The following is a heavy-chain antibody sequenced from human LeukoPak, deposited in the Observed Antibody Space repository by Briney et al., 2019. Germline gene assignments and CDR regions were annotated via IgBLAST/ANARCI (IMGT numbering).Heavy chain of an antibody. CDR3: VKDSDPSGYDAFDI. V-gene: IGHV3-9*01. CDR2: ISWNGGSI. J-gene: IGHJ3*02. D-gene: IGHD5-12*01. CDR1: GFTFGDYA. Sequence: GRSLRLSCAVSGFTFGDYAMHWVRQAPGKGLEWVAGISWNGGSIAYAGSGKGRFTISRDNAKNSLHLQMNSLRPEDTAVYYCVKDSDPSGYDAFDIWGQGTMVTVSS.